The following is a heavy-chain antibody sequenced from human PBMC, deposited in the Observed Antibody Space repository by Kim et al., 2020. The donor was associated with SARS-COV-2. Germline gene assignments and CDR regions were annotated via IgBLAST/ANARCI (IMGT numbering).Heavy chain of an antibody. Sequence: AASGFTFSSYDMHWVRQFIGKGLEWVSYIGTAGDTYYPGSVKGRFIISRENAKNSLYLQMNSLRAGDTAIYYCARAKVGGAFDIWGQGTMV. V-gene: IGHV3-13*01. CDR2: IGTAGDT. D-gene: IGHD3-16*01. J-gene: IGHJ3*02. CDR1: GFTFSSYD. CDR3: ARAKVGGAFDI.